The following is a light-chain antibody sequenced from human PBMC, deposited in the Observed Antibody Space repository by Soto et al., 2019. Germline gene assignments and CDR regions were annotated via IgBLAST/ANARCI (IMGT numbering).Light chain of an antibody. CDR1: HSVSSN. V-gene: IGKV3-15*01. CDR2: GAS. CDR3: QQYNNWPGT. Sequence: EIVMTQSPATLYVSPGERATLSCRASHSVSSNLAWYQQKPGQAPRLLIYGASTRATAIPARFSGSGSGTEFTLTISSLQSEDFSVYYCQQYNNWPGTFGQGTKVEIK. J-gene: IGKJ1*01.